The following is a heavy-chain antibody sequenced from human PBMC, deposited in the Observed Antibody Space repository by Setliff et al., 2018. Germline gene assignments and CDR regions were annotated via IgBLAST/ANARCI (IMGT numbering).Heavy chain of an antibody. CDR3: ARKSRNIVVVPAAVIYYYYYYMDV. Sequence: PSETLSLTCTVSGGSISVYYWTWFRQPPGKGLEWIGYISSGSTNYNPSLKSRVTISVDPSKNQFSLWVTSVTAADTAVYYCARKSRNIVVVPAAVIYYYYYYMDVWGKGTTVTVS. D-gene: IGHD2-2*01. V-gene: IGHV4-4*08. CDR2: ISSGST. CDR1: GGSISVYY. J-gene: IGHJ6*03.